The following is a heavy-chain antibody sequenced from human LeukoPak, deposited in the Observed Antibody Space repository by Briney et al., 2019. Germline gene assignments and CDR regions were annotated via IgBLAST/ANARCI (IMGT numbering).Heavy chain of an antibody. CDR1: GFTFSDYY. CDR3: ARARLGSAEYFQH. Sequence: PGGSLRLTCAASGFTFSDYYMSWIRQAPGKGLEWVSYISSSGSTIYYADSVEGRFTISRDNAKNSLYLQMNSLRAEDTAVYYCARARLGSAEYFQHWGQGTLVTVSS. CDR2: ISSSGSTI. D-gene: IGHD3-10*01. V-gene: IGHV3-11*01. J-gene: IGHJ1*01.